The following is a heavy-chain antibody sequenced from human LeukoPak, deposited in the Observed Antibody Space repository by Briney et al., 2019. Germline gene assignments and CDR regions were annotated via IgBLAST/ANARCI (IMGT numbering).Heavy chain of an antibody. CDR1: GGSFSGYY. J-gene: IGHJ3*02. CDR2: IYTSGST. Sequence: SETLSLTCAVYGGSFSGYYWSWIRQPAGKGLEWIGRIYTSGSTNYNPSLKSRVTISVDTSKNQFSLKLSSVTAADTAVYYCARGAKLRYFDSGGAFDIWGQGTMVTVSS. D-gene: IGHD3-9*01. V-gene: IGHV4-59*10. CDR3: ARGAKLRYFDSGGAFDI.